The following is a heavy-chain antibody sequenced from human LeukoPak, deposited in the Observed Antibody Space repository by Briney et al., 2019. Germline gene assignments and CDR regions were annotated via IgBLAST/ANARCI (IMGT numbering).Heavy chain of an antibody. CDR3: TRYVDGSGSYSVY. CDR2: IKSKADTYAT. CDR1: GFTFSGSA. Sequence: PGGSLRLSCAASGFTFSGSAMHWGRQAPGEGLEWVGRIKSKADTYATAYAASVKGRFTISRDDSRNTAFLQMDSLKIEDTGVYYCTRYVDGSGSYSVYWGQGSLVTVSS. D-gene: IGHD3-10*01. J-gene: IGHJ4*02. V-gene: IGHV3-73*01.